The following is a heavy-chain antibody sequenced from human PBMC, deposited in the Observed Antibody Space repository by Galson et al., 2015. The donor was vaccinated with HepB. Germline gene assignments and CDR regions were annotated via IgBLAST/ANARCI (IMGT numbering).Heavy chain of an antibody. CDR2: IDPSDSYT. J-gene: IGHJ5*02. Sequence: QSGAEVKKPGESLRISCKGSGYSFTSYWISWVRQMPGKGLEWMGRIDPSDSYTNYSPSFQGHVTISADKSISTAYLQWSSLKASDTAMYYCARRGVTMVRGVETNWFDPWGQGTLVTVSS. V-gene: IGHV5-10-1*01. CDR3: ARRGVTMVRGVETNWFDP. D-gene: IGHD3-10*01. CDR1: GYSFTSYW.